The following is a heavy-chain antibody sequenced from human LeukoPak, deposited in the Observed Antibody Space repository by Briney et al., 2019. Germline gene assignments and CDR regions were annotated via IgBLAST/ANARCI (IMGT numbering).Heavy chain of an antibody. V-gene: IGHV4-59*01. CDR1: GGSISSYY. CDR2: IYYSGST. D-gene: IGHD3-10*01. CDR3: ARDRGTMVRGDHGVDY. Sequence: SETLSLTCTVSGGSISSYYWSWIRQPPGKGLEWIGYIYYSGSTNYNPSLKSRVTISVDTSKNQFSLKLSSVTAADTAVYYCARDRGTMVRGDHGVDYWGQGTLVTVSS. J-gene: IGHJ4*02.